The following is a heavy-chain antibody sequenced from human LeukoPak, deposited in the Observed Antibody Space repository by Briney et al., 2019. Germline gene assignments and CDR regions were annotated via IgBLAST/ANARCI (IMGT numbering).Heavy chain of an antibody. Sequence: PGGSLRLSCAASGFTFDTYAMSWVRQAPGKGLEWVSVISGSGDSTEYADSVKGRFTISRDNSRNTLSPQMNNLRAEDTATYYCARDTYYSGSYIWFDPRGQGTLVTVSS. CDR1: GFTFDTYA. J-gene: IGHJ5*02. CDR3: ARDTYYSGSYIWFDP. V-gene: IGHV3-23*01. D-gene: IGHD1-26*01. CDR2: ISGSGDST.